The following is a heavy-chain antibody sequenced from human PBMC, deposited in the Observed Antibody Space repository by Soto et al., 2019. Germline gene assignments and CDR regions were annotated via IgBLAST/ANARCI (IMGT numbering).Heavy chain of an antibody. CDR2: ISAYNGNT. CDR1: GYTFTSYG. J-gene: IGHJ6*02. CDR3: ARVTGSYYVDYYYGMDV. Sequence: ASVKVSGKASGYTFTSYGISWVRQAPGQGLEWMGWISAYNGNTNYAQKLQGRVTMTTDTSTSTAYIELRSLRSDDTAVYYCARVTGSYYVDYYYGMDVWGQGTTVTVSS. D-gene: IGHD1-26*01. V-gene: IGHV1-18*01.